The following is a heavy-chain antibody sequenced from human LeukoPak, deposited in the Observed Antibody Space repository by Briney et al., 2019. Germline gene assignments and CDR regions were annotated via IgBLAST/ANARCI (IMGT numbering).Heavy chain of an antibody. CDR3: ARDSPYVWGSYRPFDY. D-gene: IGHD3-16*02. CDR2: IFHSGST. J-gene: IGHJ4*02. Sequence: SETLSLTCTVSGGSISTYYWSWIRQPPGKRLEWIGYIFHSGSTNYNPSLRGRVTISVDTSKNQFSLKLSSVTAADTAVYYCARDSPYVWGSYRPFDYWGQGTLVTVSS. CDR1: GGSISTYY. V-gene: IGHV4-59*01.